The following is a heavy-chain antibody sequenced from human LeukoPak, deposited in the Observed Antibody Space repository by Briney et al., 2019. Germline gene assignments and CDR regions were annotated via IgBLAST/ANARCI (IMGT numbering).Heavy chain of an antibody. CDR2: IYSGGST. CDR3: AKDACRSTSCSMDV. V-gene: IGHV3-53*01. J-gene: IGHJ6*04. CDR1: GFTVSSNY. Sequence: GGSLRLSCAASGFTVSSNYMSWVRQAPGKGLEWVSVIYSGGSTYYADSVKGRFTISRDNSKNTLYLQMNSLRAEDTAVYYCAKDACRSTSCSMDVWGKGTTVTVSS. D-gene: IGHD2-2*01.